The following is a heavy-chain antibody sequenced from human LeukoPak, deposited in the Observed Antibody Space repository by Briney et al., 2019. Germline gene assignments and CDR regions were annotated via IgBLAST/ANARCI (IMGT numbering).Heavy chain of an antibody. Sequence: GRSLRLSCAASAFTFSSYAMHWVRQAPGKGLEWVAVISYDGSNKYYAGSVKGRFTISRDNSKNTLYLQMNSLRAEDTAVYYCARGAARIAARPAGWYFDYWGQGTLVTVSS. CDR1: AFTFSSYA. CDR2: ISYDGSNK. CDR3: ARGAARIAARPAGWYFDY. D-gene: IGHD6-6*01. V-gene: IGHV3-30*04. J-gene: IGHJ4*02.